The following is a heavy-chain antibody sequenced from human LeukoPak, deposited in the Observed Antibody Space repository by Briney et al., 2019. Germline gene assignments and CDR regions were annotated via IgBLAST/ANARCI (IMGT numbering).Heavy chain of an antibody. J-gene: IGHJ6*02. CDR2: MNPNSGNT. V-gene: IGHV1-8*01. CDR1: GYTFTSYD. D-gene: IGHD2-2*01. CDR3: ARVRVVPAAIAIYYYHYGMDV. Sequence: ASVKVSCKASGYTFTSYDINWVRQATGQGLEWMGWMNPNSGNTGYAQKFQGRVTMTRNTSISTACMELSSLRSEDTAVYYCARVRVVPAAIAIYYYHYGMDVWGQGTTVTVSS.